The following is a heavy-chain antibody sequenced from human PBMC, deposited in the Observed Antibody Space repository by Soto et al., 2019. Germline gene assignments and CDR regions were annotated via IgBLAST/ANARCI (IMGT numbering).Heavy chain of an antibody. V-gene: IGHV4-34*01. CDR1: GGSFSGYY. Sequence: QVQLQQWGAGLLKPSETLSLTCAVYGGSFSGYYWSWIRQPPGKGLEWIGEINHSGSTNYNPSLKSRVTIAVDTSKNQFSLKLSSVTAADTAVYYCARGRQRNGGFYYYYGMDVWGQGTTVTVSS. D-gene: IGHD3-10*01. J-gene: IGHJ6*02. CDR3: ARGRQRNGGFYYYYGMDV. CDR2: INHSGST.